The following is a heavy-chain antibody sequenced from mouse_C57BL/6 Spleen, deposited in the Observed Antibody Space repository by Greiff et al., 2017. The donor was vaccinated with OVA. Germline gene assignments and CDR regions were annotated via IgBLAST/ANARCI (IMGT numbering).Heavy chain of an antibody. V-gene: IGHV2-9-1*01. CDR1: GFSLTSYA. CDR2: IWTGGGT. CDR3: ARIGAIDSSGPSFAY. J-gene: IGHJ3*01. D-gene: IGHD3-2*02. Sequence: VKLVESGPGLVAPSQSLSITCTVSGFSLTSYAISWVRQPPGKGLEWLGVIWTGGGTNYNSALKSRLSISKDNSKSQVFLKMNSLQTDDTARYYCARIGAIDSSGPSFAYWGQGTLVTVSA.